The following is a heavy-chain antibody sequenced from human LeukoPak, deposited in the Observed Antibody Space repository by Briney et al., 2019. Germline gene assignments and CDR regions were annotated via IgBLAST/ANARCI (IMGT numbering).Heavy chain of an antibody. J-gene: IGHJ4*02. D-gene: IGHD5-24*01. CDR1: GGSISGSY. Sequence: PSETLSLTCTVSGGSISGSYWSWIRQPPGKGLEWIAYIYYSGSTNFNPSLKSRVTISVDTSKNQFSLKLSSVTAADTAVYYCAKGRDRGDAYNPPWDYWGQGILVTVSS. V-gene: IGHV4-59*01. CDR2: IYYSGST. CDR3: AKGRDRGDAYNPPWDY.